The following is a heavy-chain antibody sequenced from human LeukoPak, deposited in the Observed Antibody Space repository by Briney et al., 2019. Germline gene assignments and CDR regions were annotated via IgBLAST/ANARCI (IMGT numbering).Heavy chain of an antibody. CDR2: ISSSSSYI. Sequence: GGSLRLSCAASGFTFSSYSMNWVRQAPGKGLEWVSSISSSSSYIYYADSVKGRFTISRDNAKNSLYLQMNSLRAEDTAVYYCARVGASSYYDSSGYPPSVDCWGQGSLVTVSS. V-gene: IGHV3-21*01. J-gene: IGHJ4*02. CDR1: GFTFSSYS. CDR3: ARVGASSYYDSSGYPPSVDC. D-gene: IGHD3-22*01.